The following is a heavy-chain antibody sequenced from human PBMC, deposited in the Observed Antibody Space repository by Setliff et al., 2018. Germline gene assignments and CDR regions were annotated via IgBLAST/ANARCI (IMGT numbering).Heavy chain of an antibody. J-gene: IGHJ4*02. CDR2: IYFNGDT. Sequence: TSETLSLTCNVSGGSISTSNYHWGWVRQPPGKGLEWIANIYFNGDTVKQPFLKSRVTISIDTSKNQFSLGLSSVIVADTATYYCVRVRVVQGYYEFDSWGQGALVTVSS. V-gene: IGHV4-39*07. CDR3: VRVRVVQGYYEFDS. CDR1: GGSISTSNYH. D-gene: IGHD3-16*01.